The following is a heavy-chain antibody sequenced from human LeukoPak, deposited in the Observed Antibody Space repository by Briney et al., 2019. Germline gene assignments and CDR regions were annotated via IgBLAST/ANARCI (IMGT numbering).Heavy chain of an antibody. V-gene: IGHV3-74*01. D-gene: IGHD2-2*01. CDR3: ARLYCSSSSCLENY. CDR2: INTDGGTT. CDR1: GFTFRSYW. Sequence: PGGSLRLSCAASGFTFRSYWMHWVRHAPGKGLVWVSRINTDGGTTGYADSVKGRFTISRDNAKNTLYLQMNSLRAEDTAVYYCARLYCSSSSCLENYWGQGTLVTVSS. J-gene: IGHJ4*02.